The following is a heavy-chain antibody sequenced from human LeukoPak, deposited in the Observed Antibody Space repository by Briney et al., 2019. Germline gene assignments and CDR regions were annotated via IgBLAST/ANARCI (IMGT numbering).Heavy chain of an antibody. D-gene: IGHD2-21*02. CDR3: ARVSDIVVVTAEYYFDY. CDR1: GYTFTSYD. Sequence: ASVKVSCKASGYTFTSYDINWVRQATGQGLEWMGWMNPNSGNTGYAQKFQGRVTMTRNTSMSTAYMELSSLRSEDTAVYYCARVSDIVVVTAEYYFDYWGQGTLVTISS. CDR2: MNPNSGNT. J-gene: IGHJ4*02. V-gene: IGHV1-8*01.